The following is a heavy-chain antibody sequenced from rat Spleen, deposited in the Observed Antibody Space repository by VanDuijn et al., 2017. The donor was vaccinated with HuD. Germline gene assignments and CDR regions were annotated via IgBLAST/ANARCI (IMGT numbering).Heavy chain of an antibody. CDR3: TRDSGFYY. CDR1: GFTFSDYY. Sequence: EVQLVESGGGLVQPGRSLKLSCAASGFTFSDYYMAWVRQAPTKGLEWVATISYDGSSTYYRDSVKGRFTISRNNAKSTLYLQMDSLRSEDTATYYCTRDSGFYYWGQGVMVTVSS. V-gene: IGHV5-7*01. J-gene: IGHJ2*01. CDR2: ISYDGSST. D-gene: IGHD4-4*01.